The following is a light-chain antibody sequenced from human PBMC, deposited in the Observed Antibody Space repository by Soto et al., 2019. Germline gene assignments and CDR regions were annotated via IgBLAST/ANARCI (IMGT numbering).Light chain of an antibody. CDR3: AACDDSLNGPV. J-gene: IGLJ2*01. Sequence: QSVLTQPPSASGTPGQRVTISCSGSSSNIGSNTVNWYQQLPGTAPKLLIYSNNQRPSGVPDRFSGSKSGTSASLAISGLQYEDEADYYCAACDDSLNGPVFGGGTKLTVL. CDR1: SSNIGSNT. CDR2: SNN. V-gene: IGLV1-44*01.